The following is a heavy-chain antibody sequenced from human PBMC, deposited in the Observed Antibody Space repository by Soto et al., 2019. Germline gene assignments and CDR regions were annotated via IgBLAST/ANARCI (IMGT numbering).Heavy chain of an antibody. J-gene: IGHJ5*02. V-gene: IGHV1-18*01. CDR2: ISAYNGNT. CDR1: GYTFTSYG. Sequence: QVQLVQSGAEVKKPGASVKVSCKASGYTFTSYGISWVRQAAGQGLEWMGWISAYNGNTNYAQKLQGRVTMTTDTSTSTAYMELRSLRSDDTAVYYCAIEPHYYDSSGSSNWFDPWGQGTLVTVSS. D-gene: IGHD3-22*01. CDR3: AIEPHYYDSSGSSNWFDP.